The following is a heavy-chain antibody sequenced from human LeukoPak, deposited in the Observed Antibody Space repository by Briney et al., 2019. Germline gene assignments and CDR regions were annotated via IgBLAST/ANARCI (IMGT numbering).Heavy chain of an antibody. CDR2: INHSGST. CDR1: GGSISSGDYY. V-gene: IGHV4-61*08. J-gene: IGHJ3*02. D-gene: IGHD5-24*01. Sequence: PSETLSLTCTVSGGSISSGDYYWSWIRQPPGKGLEWIGEINHSGSTNYNPSLKSRVTISVDTSKNQFSLKLSSVTAADTAVYYCARGIQEAENAFDIWGQGTMVTVSS. CDR3: ARGIQEAENAFDI.